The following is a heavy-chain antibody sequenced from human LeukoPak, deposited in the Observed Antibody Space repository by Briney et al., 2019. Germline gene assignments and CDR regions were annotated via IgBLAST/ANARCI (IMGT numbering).Heavy chain of an antibody. D-gene: IGHD3-9*01. Sequence: GASVKVSCKASGYRFTSYGISWVRQAPGRGLEWMGWISAYNGNTNYAQKLQGRVTMTTDTSTSTAYMELRSLRSDDTAVYYCARGGDGDILTGLVFDYWGQGTLVTVSS. CDR1: GYRFTSYG. CDR3: ARGGDGDILTGLVFDY. V-gene: IGHV1-18*01. J-gene: IGHJ4*02. CDR2: ISAYNGNT.